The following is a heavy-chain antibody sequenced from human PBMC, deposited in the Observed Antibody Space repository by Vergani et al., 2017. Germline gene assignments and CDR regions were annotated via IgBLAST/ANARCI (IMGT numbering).Heavy chain of an antibody. CDR2: IYTSGST. V-gene: IGHV4-61*02. Sequence: QVQLQESGPGLVKPSHTLSLTCTVSGGSTSSDSYPWSWIRQPAGKGLEWIGRIYTSGSTNYNPSLKSRVTISVDTSKNQFSLKLSSVTAADTAVYYCARGFDFGAGSYSGLVYWGQGTLVTVSS. CDR1: GGSTSSDSYP. CDR3: ARGFDFGAGSYSGLVY. J-gene: IGHJ4*02. D-gene: IGHD3-10*01.